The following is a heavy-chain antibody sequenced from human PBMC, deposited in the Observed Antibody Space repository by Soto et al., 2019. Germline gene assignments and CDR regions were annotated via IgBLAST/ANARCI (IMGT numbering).Heavy chain of an antibody. J-gene: IGHJ5*02. CDR1: GFSLSTTGVG. Sequence: QITLKESGPSLVKPTQTLTLTCTFSGFSLSTTGVGVGWIPQPPAKALEWLTLIYWDDNKRYSPSLKTSLTITTDTSKNQVVLTMTNMDPVDTATYYCARTYYYGQNWFDPWGQGTLVTVSS. V-gene: IGHV2-5*02. D-gene: IGHD3-10*01. CDR2: IYWDDNK. CDR3: ARTYYYGQNWFDP.